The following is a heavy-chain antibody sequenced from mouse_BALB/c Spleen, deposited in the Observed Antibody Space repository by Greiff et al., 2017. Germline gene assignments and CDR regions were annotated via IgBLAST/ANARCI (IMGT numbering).Heavy chain of an antibody. CDR3: ARRGRALDY. J-gene: IGHJ2*01. Sequence: EVKLVESGGGLVKPGGSLKLSCAASGFTFSSYAMSWVRQSPEKRLEWVAEISSGGSYTYYPDTVTGRFTISRDNAKNTLYLEMSSLRSEDTAMYYCARRGRALDYWGQGTTLTVSS. V-gene: IGHV5-9-4*01. D-gene: IGHD3-3*01. CDR2: ISSGGSYT. CDR1: GFTFSSYA.